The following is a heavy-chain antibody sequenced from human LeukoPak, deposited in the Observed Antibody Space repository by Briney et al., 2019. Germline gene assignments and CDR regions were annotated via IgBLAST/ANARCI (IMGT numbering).Heavy chain of an antibody. CDR1: GDSISNYY. Sequence: SETLSLTCTVSGDSISNYYWSWIRQPPGKGLEWIGSIYYSGSTYYNPSLKSRVTISVDTSKNQFSLKLSSVTAADTAVYYCARAPRGSGSYSDYWGQGTLVTVSS. V-gene: IGHV4-39*07. D-gene: IGHD3-10*01. J-gene: IGHJ4*02. CDR2: IYYSGST. CDR3: ARAPRGSGSYSDY.